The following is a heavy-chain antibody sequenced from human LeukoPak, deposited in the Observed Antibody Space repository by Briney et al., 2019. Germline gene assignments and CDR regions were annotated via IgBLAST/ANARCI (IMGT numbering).Heavy chain of an antibody. CDR1: GFIFGSHV. V-gene: IGHV3-23*01. D-gene: IGHD3-22*01. CDR3: AKDFGGYHGPDYFDY. J-gene: IGHJ4*02. CDR2: IGYRGDNT. Sequence: GGSLRLSCAASGFIFGSHVMNWVGQAPGKELEWVSSIGYRGDNTYYADSVKGRFTISRDNSKNTLYLQMNSLRAEDTAVYYCAKDFGGYHGPDYFDYWGQGTLVTVSS.